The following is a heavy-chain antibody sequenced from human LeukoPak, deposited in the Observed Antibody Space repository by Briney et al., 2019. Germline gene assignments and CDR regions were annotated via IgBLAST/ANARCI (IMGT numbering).Heavy chain of an antibody. J-gene: IGHJ4*02. CDR3: AREDSRRHFDY. V-gene: IGHV1-46*01. CDR2: INPSGGST. CDR1: GYTFTSYG. Sequence: ASVKVSCKASGYTFTSYGISWVRQAPGQGLEWMGIINPSGGSTSYAQKFQGRVTMTRDTSTSTVYMELSSLRSEDTAVYYCAREDSRRHFDYWGQGTLVTVSS. D-gene: IGHD6-13*01.